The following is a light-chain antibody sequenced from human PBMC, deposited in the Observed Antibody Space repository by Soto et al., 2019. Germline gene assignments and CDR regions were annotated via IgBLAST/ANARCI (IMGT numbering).Light chain of an antibody. CDR2: GAS. CDR3: QQSNRWAAGRT. CDR1: QSGSSN. V-gene: IGKV3-15*01. Sequence: RVIQQSLANLSVSPGERAILYSKAIQSGSSNLAWYQQKPGQAPRLLIYGASTRATGIPARFSGSVSETEFTLTIRRSQYEDSAAFHCQQSNRWAAGRTFGVGTKVDIK. J-gene: IGKJ4*01.